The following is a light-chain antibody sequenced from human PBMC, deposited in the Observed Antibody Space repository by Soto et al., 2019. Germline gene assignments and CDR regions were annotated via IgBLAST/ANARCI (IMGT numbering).Light chain of an antibody. CDR3: LQDYTYPWT. Sequence: IPMTQSPSSLSASVGDRVTITCRARQDIRNDLSWYQQKPGTAPKLLIYAASTLQTGVPSRFSGSTSGTDFTLTISSLQPEDFATYYCLQDYTYPWTFGQGTKLEI. V-gene: IGKV1-6*01. J-gene: IGKJ1*01. CDR1: QDIRND. CDR2: AAS.